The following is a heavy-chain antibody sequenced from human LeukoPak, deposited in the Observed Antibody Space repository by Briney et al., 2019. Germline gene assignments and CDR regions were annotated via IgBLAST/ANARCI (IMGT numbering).Heavy chain of an antibody. D-gene: IGHD1-26*01. CDR2: ISSSSSTI. J-gene: IGHJ4*02. Sequence: GGSLRLSCAASGFTFSSYSMNWVRQAPGKGLGWVSYISSSSSTIYYADSVKGRFTISRDNAKNSLYLQMNSLRAEDTAVYYCARENRLGGSYGDFDYWGQGTLVTVSS. CDR1: GFTFSSYS. V-gene: IGHV3-48*01. CDR3: ARENRLGGSYGDFDY.